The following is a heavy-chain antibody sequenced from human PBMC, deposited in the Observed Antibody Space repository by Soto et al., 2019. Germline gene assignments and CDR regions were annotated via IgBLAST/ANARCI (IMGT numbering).Heavy chain of an antibody. Sequence: QVQLQESGPGLVKPSQTLSLTCTVSGGSISSGNYYWSWIRQPPGKGLEWIGFISYSGSTYYNASLKSRFTXSXXXSXXQFSLNLSCVTAADTAVYYCATMGTPATGLYYFDYWGQGTLVTVSS. CDR1: GGSISSGNYY. V-gene: IGHV4-30-4*01. D-gene: IGHD1-7*01. J-gene: IGHJ4*02. CDR2: ISYSGST. CDR3: ATMGTPATGLYYFDY.